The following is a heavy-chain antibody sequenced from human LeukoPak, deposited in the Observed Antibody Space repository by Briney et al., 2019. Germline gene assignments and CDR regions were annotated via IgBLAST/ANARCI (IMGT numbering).Heavy chain of an antibody. Sequence: GGSLRLSCAASGFTFSSYSMKWVRQAPGKGLEWVSSISSSSSYIYYADSVKGRFTISRDNAKNSLHLQMDSLRAEHTAVYYCARGYYYDSSAYYFWGQGTLVTVSS. CDR2: ISSSSSYI. CDR1: GFTFSSYS. D-gene: IGHD3-22*01. V-gene: IGHV3-21*01. J-gene: IGHJ4*02. CDR3: ARGYYYDSSAYYF.